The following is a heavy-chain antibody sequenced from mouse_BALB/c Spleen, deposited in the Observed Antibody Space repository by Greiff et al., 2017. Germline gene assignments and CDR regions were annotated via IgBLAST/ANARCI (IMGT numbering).Heavy chain of an antibody. J-gene: IGHJ3*01. D-gene: IGHD2-3*01. Sequence: EVKVVESGGGLVKPGGSLKLSCAASGFTFSDYYMYWVRQTPEKRLEWVATISDGGSYTYYPDSVKGRFTISRDNAKNNLYLQMSSLKSEDTAMYYCARDLDGYYVVAYWGQGTLVTVSA. V-gene: IGHV5-4*02. CDR3: ARDLDGYYVVAY. CDR1: GFTFSDYY. CDR2: ISDGGSYT.